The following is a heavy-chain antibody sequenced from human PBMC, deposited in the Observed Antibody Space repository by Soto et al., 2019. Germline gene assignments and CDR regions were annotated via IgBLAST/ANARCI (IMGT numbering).Heavy chain of an antibody. Sequence: EVQLVESGGGLVQPGGSLRLSCAASGFTFSHYGMNWARQAPGRGLEWVTHINSGGGTKSYSDSVKGRFTISRDDAKNTLYLQMTSLRADDTAIYCCARDPEGINDFDYWGQGTLVTVSS. V-gene: IGHV3-48*03. CDR3: ARDPEGINDFDY. CDR1: GFTFSHYG. D-gene: IGHD2-21*01. CDR2: INSGGGTK. J-gene: IGHJ4*02.